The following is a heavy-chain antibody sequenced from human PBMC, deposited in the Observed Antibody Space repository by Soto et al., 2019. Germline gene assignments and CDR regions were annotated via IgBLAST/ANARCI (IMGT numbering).Heavy chain of an antibody. D-gene: IGHD3-3*01. CDR1: GGSFSGYY. CDR2: INHSGST. CDR3: ARRWDGYDVWSGSRSTYFDY. Sequence: QVQLQQWGAGLLKPSETLSLTCAVYGGSFSGYYWSWIRQPPGKGLEWIGEINHSGSTNYNPSLKSRVTISVDTSKSQCSLRLSSVTAADTAVYYCARRWDGYDVWSGSRSTYFDYWGQGTLVTVSS. V-gene: IGHV4-34*01. J-gene: IGHJ4*02.